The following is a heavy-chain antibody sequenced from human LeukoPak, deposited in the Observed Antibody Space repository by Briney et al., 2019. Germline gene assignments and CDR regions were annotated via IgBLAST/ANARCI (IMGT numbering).Heavy chain of an antibody. V-gene: IGHV3-33*08. CDR2: IWYDGSNK. CDR3: ARGGGYSYGLFDY. J-gene: IGHJ4*02. Sequence: GGSLRLSCAASGFTFSTYAMHWVRQAPGKGLEWVAVIWYDGSNKYYADSVKGRFTISRDNSKNTLYLQMNSLRAEDTAVYYCARGGGYSYGLFDYWGQGTLVTVSS. CDR1: GFTFSTYA. D-gene: IGHD5-18*01.